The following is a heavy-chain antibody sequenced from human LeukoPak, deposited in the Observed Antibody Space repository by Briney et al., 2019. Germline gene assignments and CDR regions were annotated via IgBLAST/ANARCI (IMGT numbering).Heavy chain of an antibody. CDR1: GFTFSSYE. J-gene: IGHJ3*02. CDR3: AHVKARSGSTFDI. CDR2: ISSSGSTV. D-gene: IGHD3-10*01. Sequence: PGGSLGLSCAACGFTFSSYEMNWVRQAPGKGLEWVSYISSSGSTVYYADSVKGRFTASRDNAKNSLYLQMNSLRDEDTAVYYCAHVKARSGSTFDIWGQGTMVTVSS. V-gene: IGHV3-48*03.